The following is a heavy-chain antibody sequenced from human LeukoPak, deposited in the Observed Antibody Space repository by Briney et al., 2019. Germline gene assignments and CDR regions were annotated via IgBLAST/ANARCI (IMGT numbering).Heavy chain of an antibody. CDR2: ISGSGGST. CDR3: AKEETMPTVTTYCDY. V-gene: IGHV3-23*01. D-gene: IGHD4-17*01. CDR1: GFTFSSYA. Sequence: PGGSMRPSSAASGFTFSSYAMSWVRQPAGKVLEWVSAISGSGGSTYYADSVKGRFIISRDNSKNTLYLQMSSLRAEDTAVYYCAKEETMPTVTTYCDYWGQGTLVTVSS. J-gene: IGHJ4*02.